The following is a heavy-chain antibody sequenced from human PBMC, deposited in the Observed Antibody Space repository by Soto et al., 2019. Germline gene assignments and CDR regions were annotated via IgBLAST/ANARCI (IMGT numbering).Heavy chain of an antibody. Sequence: ASVKVSCKASGYSFTDYHIHWVRQAPGQGLEWLGRINPKSGGTSTAQKFQGWVTMTRDRSISTVYMELTRLRSDDTAVYFCARGHSTDCSNGVCPFFYNHEMAVWG. J-gene: IGHJ6*02. V-gene: IGHV1-2*04. CDR3: ARGHSTDCSNGVCPFFYNHEMAV. CDR1: GYSFTDYH. D-gene: IGHD2-8*01. CDR2: INPKSGGT.